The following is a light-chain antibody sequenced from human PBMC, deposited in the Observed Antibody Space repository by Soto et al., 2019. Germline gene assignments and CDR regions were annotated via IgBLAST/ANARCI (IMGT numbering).Light chain of an antibody. CDR3: QLSDHVPF. Sequence: DIQMTQSPSSLSASVGDRVTITCRASQDMKNYLNWYQHKPGKAPKLLIYDASFLETGVPPRFSGSGSGTDFTCIITSLQPEDIATYYCQLSDHVPFFGGGTKVEIK. CDR1: QDMKNY. J-gene: IGKJ4*01. CDR2: DAS. V-gene: IGKV1-33*01.